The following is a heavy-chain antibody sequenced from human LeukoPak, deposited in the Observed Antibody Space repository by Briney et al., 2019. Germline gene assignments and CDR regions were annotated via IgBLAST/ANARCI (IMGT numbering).Heavy chain of an antibody. D-gene: IGHD3-10*01. CDR2: IYAGDSDI. CDR1: GYIFTSYL. V-gene: IGHV5-51*01. Sequence: GESLKISCKASGYIFTSYLIGGVRPMPGKGLEWMGIIYAGDSDIRYSPSFHGQATISADKSISTAFLQWSSRDAAHTALYYGARLPSMVRGVISWFDPWGKGTLVTVSS. J-gene: IGHJ5*02. CDR3: ARLPSMVRGVISWFDP.